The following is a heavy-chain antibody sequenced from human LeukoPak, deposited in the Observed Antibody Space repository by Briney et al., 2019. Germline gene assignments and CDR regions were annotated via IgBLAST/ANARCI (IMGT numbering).Heavy chain of an antibody. V-gene: IGHV1-8*01. CDR2: MNPNSGNT. CDR1: GYTFTSYD. D-gene: IGHD3-22*01. Sequence: ASVKVSCKASGYTFTSYDINWVRQATGQGLEWMGWMNPNSGNTGYAQKFQGRVTMTRKRSISTAYMELNDLRSEDTAVYYCGRGLAQDYYDGSCYYDYWGQGTLVTVSS. CDR3: GRGLAQDYYDGSCYYDY. J-gene: IGHJ4*02.